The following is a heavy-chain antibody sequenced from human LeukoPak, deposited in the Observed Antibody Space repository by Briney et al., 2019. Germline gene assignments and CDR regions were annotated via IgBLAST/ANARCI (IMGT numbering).Heavy chain of an antibody. V-gene: IGHV3-53*01. D-gene: IGHD6-6*01. Sequence: GGSLRLSCAASGFTVSSNYMSWVRQAPGKGLEWVSVLYSGGGTYYADSVRGRFTISRDNSKNTLYLQMNSLRVEDTAVYYCAREGYSSSLGYWGQGTLVTVSS. CDR1: GFTVSSNY. J-gene: IGHJ4*02. CDR3: AREGYSSSLGY. CDR2: LYSGGGT.